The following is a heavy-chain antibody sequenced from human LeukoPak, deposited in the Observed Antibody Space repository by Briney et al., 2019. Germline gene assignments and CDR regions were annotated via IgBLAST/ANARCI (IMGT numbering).Heavy chain of an antibody. CDR1: GFTFSNYE. D-gene: IGHD5-18*01. V-gene: IGHV3-48*03. Sequence: GGSLRLSCAASGFTFSNYEFNWVRQAPGKGLEWVSYISSSGRNIYYADSVKGRFTISRDNAKNSLYLQMSSLRAEDTAVYYCARDLVQLWSKDFWGQGTLVTVSS. CDR3: ARDLVQLWSKDF. J-gene: IGHJ4*02. CDR2: ISSSGRNI.